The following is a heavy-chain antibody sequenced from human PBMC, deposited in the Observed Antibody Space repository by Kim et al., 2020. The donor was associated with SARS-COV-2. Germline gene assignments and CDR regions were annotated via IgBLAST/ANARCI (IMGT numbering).Heavy chain of an antibody. V-gene: IGHV1-69*13. D-gene: IGHD5-12*01. CDR3: ASYSGYDLPGSYYYYGMDV. CDR2: IIPIFGTA. CDR1: GGTFSSYA. J-gene: IGHJ6*02. Sequence: SVKVSCKASGGTFSSYAISWVRQAPGQGLEWMGGIIPIFGTANYAQKFQGRVTITADESTSTAYMELSSLRSEDTAVYYCASYSGYDLPGSYYYYGMDVWGQGTTVTVSS.